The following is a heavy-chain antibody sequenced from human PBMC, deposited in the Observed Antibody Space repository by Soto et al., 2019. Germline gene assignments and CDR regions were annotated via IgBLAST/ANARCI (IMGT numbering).Heavy chain of an antibody. V-gene: IGHV3-15*01. CDR1: GFTFSNAW. CDR3: SGWGYYYYYGMDV. CDR2: IKSKTDGGTT. Sequence: GGSLRLSCAASGFTFSNAWVSWVRQAPGKGLEWVGRIKSKTDGGTTDYAAPVKGRFTISRDDSKNTLYLQMNSLKTEDTAVYYCSGWGYYYYYGMDVWGQGTTVTVSS. D-gene: IGHD3-10*01. J-gene: IGHJ6*02.